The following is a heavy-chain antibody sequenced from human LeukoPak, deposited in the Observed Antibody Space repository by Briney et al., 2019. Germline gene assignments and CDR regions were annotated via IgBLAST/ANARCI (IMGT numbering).Heavy chain of an antibody. CDR2: IYYRGST. V-gene: IGHV4-59*01. Sequence: PSETLSLTCTVSGGSISSYYWSWIRQPPGKGLEWIGYIYYRGSTNYNPSLKSRVTISVDTSKNQFSLKLSSVTAADTAVYYCAGSMVTFGGVISYFDYWGQGTLVTVSS. J-gene: IGHJ4*02. D-gene: IGHD3-16*02. CDR1: GGSISSYY. CDR3: AGSMVTFGGVISYFDY.